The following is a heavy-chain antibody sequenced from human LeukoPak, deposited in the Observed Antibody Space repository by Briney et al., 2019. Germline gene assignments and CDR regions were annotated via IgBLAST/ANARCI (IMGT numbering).Heavy chain of an antibody. J-gene: IGHJ4*02. CDR2: ISWNSGSI. Sequence: AGGSLRLSCAASGFTFDDYAMHWVRQAPGKGLEWVSAISWNSGSIGYADSVKGRFTISRDNAKNSLYLQMNSLRTEDTALYFCAKGHTRGLGASYLDYWGQGTLVTVSS. CDR1: GFTFDDYA. CDR3: AKGHTRGLGASYLDY. D-gene: IGHD3-10*01. V-gene: IGHV3-9*01.